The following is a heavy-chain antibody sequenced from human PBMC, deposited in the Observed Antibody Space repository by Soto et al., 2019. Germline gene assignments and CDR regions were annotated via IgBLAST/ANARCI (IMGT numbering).Heavy chain of an antibody. Sequence: QLHLVQSGAVVQKPGASVTVSCSASGYPVTAYYMHWVRQAPGRGLAWLGGLNPATGAAKYTQTFQGRVTMTRDTSTSTVFIEMSGLTSEDTAVFYCAIGGGVGVAGSAAFDMWGQGTLVTVSS. J-gene: IGHJ3*02. D-gene: IGHD3-3*01. CDR3: AIGGGVGVAGSAAFDM. V-gene: IGHV1-2*02. CDR2: LNPATGAA. CDR1: GYPVTAYY.